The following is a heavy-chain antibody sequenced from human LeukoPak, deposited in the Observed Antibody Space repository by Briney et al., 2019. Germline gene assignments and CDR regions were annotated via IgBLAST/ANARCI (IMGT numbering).Heavy chain of an antibody. CDR3: ARDGLAAARDY. D-gene: IGHD6-13*01. J-gene: IGHJ4*02. CDR2: INTDGSGT. V-gene: IGHV3-74*01. Sequence: PGGSLRLSCAASGFPFSRYWMHWVRHAPGKGLVWVSRINTDGSGTSYAASVKGRFTISRDNAKNTLYLQMNSLRAEDTAVYYCARDGLAAARDYWGQGTLVTVSS. CDR1: GFPFSRYW.